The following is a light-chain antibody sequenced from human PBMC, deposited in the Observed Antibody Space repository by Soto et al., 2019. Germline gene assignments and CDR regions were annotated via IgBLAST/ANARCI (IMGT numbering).Light chain of an antibody. CDR3: MQALQTPSIT. Sequence: DIVMTQSPLSLPVTPGEPASISCRSSQSLLHSNGYNYLDWYLQKPGHSPQLLIYLGSNRASGVPDRFSGSGSGTDFTLKISRVEAEDVGVYYCMQALQTPSITFGQGTRLDIK. V-gene: IGKV2-28*01. CDR2: LGS. CDR1: QSLLHSNGYNY. J-gene: IGKJ5*01.